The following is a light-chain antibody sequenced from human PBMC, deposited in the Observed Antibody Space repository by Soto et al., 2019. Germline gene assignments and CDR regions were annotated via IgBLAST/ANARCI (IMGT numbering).Light chain of an antibody. CDR1: SSDVGDYNY. V-gene: IGLV2-14*01. CDR3: SLYTSSNTRV. Sequence: QSALTQPASVSGSPGQSITISCTGTSSDVGDYNYVSWYQQHPGKAPKLMIYEVSNRPSGVSNRFSGSKSGNTASLTISGLQAEDEADYYCSLYTSSNTRVFGGGTQLTVL. J-gene: IGLJ3*02. CDR2: EVS.